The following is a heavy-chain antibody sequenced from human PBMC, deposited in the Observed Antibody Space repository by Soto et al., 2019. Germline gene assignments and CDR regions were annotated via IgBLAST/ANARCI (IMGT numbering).Heavy chain of an antibody. Sequence: SETQSLTCAISGGSISSSSDYWGWIRQPPGKGLEWIGSIYYSGSTYYTPSLQSRVAISVDTSKNQFSLKLNSVTAADTAVYYCARRTVNIRTFYSGLKTHCFDYWGQGTLVTVSS. V-gene: IGHV4-39*01. CDR2: IYYSGST. CDR3: ARRTVNIRTFYSGLKTHCFDY. D-gene: IGHD6-19*01. CDR1: GGSISSSSDY. J-gene: IGHJ4*02.